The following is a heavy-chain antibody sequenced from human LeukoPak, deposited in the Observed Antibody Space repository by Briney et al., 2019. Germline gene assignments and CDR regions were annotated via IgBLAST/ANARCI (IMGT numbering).Heavy chain of an antibody. J-gene: IGHJ4*02. D-gene: IGHD2-15*01. V-gene: IGHV3-74*01. CDR1: GFTFSSYW. Sequence: PGGSLRLSCAASGFTFSSYWMHWVRQAPGKGLVWVSRINGDGSGTTYADSVKGRFTISRDNAKNTLYLQMNSLRAEDTAVYYCTRANAVVVAATPFDHWGQGALVTVSS. CDR2: INGDGSGT. CDR3: TRANAVVVAATPFDH.